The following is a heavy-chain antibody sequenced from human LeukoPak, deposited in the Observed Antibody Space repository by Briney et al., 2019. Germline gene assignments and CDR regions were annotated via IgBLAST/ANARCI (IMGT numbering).Heavy chain of an antibody. Sequence: GASVKVPCKASGGTFSSYDISWVRQAPGQGLEWMGGIMPMFGKTNYAQKFQGRVTTTADKATSTAYMELSSLRSEDTAVYYCAGGRTDIVVVPATLRNYYFDYWGQGTLVTVSS. V-gene: IGHV1-69*06. D-gene: IGHD2-2*01. CDR2: IMPMFGKT. CDR3: AGGRTDIVVVPATLRNYYFDY. J-gene: IGHJ4*02. CDR1: GGTFSSYD.